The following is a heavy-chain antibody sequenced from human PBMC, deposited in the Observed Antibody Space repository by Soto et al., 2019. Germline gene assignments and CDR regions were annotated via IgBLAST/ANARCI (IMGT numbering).Heavy chain of an antibody. Sequence: GGSLRLSCAASGFTFSSYAMSWVRQAPGKGLEWVSAISGSGGSTYYADSVKGRFTISRDNSKNTLYLQMNSLRAEDTAVYYCAKSITGTTKYNWFDPWGQGTLVTVSS. CDR2: ISGSGGST. CDR3: AKSITGTTKYNWFDP. V-gene: IGHV3-23*01. J-gene: IGHJ5*02. CDR1: GFTFSSYA. D-gene: IGHD1-20*01.